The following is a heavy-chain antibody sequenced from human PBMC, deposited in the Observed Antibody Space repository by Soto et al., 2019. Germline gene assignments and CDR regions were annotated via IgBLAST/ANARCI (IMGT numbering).Heavy chain of an antibody. CDR2: IYSGGST. D-gene: IGHD6-6*01. CDR3: ARAGLVLGALDAFDI. Sequence: EVQLVESGGGLIQPGGSLRLSCAASGFTVSSNYMSWVRLAPGKGLEWVSVIYSGGSTYYADSVKGRFTISRDNSKNTLYLQMNSLRAEDTAVYYCARAGLVLGALDAFDIWGQGTMVTVSS. CDR1: GFTVSSNY. V-gene: IGHV3-53*01. J-gene: IGHJ3*02.